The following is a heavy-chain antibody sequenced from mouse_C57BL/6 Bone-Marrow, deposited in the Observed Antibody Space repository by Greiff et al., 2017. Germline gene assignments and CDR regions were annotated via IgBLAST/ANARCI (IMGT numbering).Heavy chain of an antibody. V-gene: IGHV1-26*01. J-gene: IGHJ4*01. CDR3: ARSHYYGSSPYYYAMDY. CDR1: GYMFTDYY. D-gene: IGHD1-1*01. CDR2: INPNNGGT. Sequence: VQLQQSGPELVKPGASVKISCKASGYMFTDYYMNWVKQSHGKSLEWIGDINPNNGGTSYNQKFKGKATLTVDKSSSTAYMELRSLTSEDSAVYYCARSHYYGSSPYYYAMDYWGQGTSVTVSS.